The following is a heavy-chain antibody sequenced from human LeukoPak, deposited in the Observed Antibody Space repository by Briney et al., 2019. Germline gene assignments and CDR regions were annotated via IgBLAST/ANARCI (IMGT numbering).Heavy chain of an antibody. D-gene: IGHD4-17*01. CDR2: INHSGST. J-gene: IGHJ4*02. CDR3: ARGTMTTVTYYFDY. Sequence: SETLSLTCTVSGGSISSSSYYWSWIRQPPGKGLEWIGEINHSGSTNYNPSLKSRVTISVDTSKNQFSLKLSSVTAADTAVYYCARGTMTTVTYYFDYWGQGTLVTVFS. CDR1: GGSISSSSYY. V-gene: IGHV4-39*07.